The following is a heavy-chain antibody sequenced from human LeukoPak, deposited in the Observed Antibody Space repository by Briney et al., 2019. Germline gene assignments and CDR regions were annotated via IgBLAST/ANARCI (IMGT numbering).Heavy chain of an antibody. Sequence: PGGSLRLSCAASGLTFRNYAMSWVRQAPGKGLEWVSTISESGDNTFYAVSVKGRFTISSDNSKNTLYLQMNSLRAEDTAIYYCAQHLSLAVTGSLNIWGQGTMVTVSS. D-gene: IGHD6-19*01. CDR2: ISESGDNT. CDR1: GLTFRNYA. J-gene: IGHJ3*02. CDR3: AQHLSLAVTGSLNI. V-gene: IGHV3-23*01.